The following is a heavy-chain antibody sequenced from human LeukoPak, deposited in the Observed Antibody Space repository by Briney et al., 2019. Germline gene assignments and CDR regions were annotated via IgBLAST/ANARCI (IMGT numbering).Heavy chain of an antibody. J-gene: IGHJ4*02. D-gene: IGHD2-15*01. CDR2: IHQDGNEK. CDR3: ARGDKFSGDY. V-gene: IGHV3-7*04. CDR1: GFNFSTYW. Sequence: PGGSLRLSCAASGFNFSTYWMSWVRQAPGKGLEWVANIHQDGNEKYYVDAVKGRFTISRDNAKNSLYLQMNRLRAEDTAVYYCARGDKFSGDYWGQGTLVTVSS.